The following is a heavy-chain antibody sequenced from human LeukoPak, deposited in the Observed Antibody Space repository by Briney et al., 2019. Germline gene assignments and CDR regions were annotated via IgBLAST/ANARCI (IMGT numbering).Heavy chain of an antibody. J-gene: IGHJ4*02. CDR3: ARVIGFGELSLGY. D-gene: IGHD3-10*01. CDR2: INPNSGGT. V-gene: IGHV1-2*02. CDR1: GYTFTGYY. Sequence: ASVKVSCKASGYTFTGYYMHWVRQAPGQGLEGMGWINPNSGGTNYAQKFQGRVTMTRDTSIRTVYMALNRLRSDDTAVYYCARVIGFGELSLGYWGQGTLVTVSS.